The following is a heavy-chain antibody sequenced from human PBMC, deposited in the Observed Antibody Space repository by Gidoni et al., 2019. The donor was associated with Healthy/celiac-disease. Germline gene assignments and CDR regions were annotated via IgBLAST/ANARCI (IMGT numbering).Heavy chain of an antibody. Sequence: QVQLVQPGAEVKKPGASVKVSCKASGYPFTGYYMHWVRQAPGQGLEWMGWINPNSGGTNYAQKFQGRVTMTRDTSISTAYMELSRLRSDDTAVYYCARVVGRGSSSYTDYWGQGTLVTVSS. J-gene: IGHJ4*02. D-gene: IGHD6-6*01. CDR1: GYPFTGYY. CDR3: ARVVGRGSSSYTDY. CDR2: INPNSGGT. V-gene: IGHV1-2*02.